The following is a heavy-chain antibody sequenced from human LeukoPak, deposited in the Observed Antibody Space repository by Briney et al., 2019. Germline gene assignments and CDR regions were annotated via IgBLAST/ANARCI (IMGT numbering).Heavy chain of an antibody. Sequence: GGSLRLSCAASGFTFDGYAMHWVRQAPGKGLEWVSGISWNSGSIGYADSVKGRFTISRDNAKNSLYLQMNSLRAEDTALYYCAGIRFWEWPSYYYYMDVWGKGTTVTVSS. CDR1: GFTFDGYA. CDR3: AGIRFWEWPSYYYYMDV. J-gene: IGHJ6*03. V-gene: IGHV3-9*01. D-gene: IGHD3-3*01. CDR2: ISWNSGSI.